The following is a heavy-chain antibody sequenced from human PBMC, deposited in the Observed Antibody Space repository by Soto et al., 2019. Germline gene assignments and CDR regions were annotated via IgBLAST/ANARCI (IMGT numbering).Heavy chain of an antibody. Sequence: PSETLSLTCTVSGGSISSYYWSWIRQPPGKGLEWIGYIYYSGSTNYNPSLKSRVTISVDTSKNQFSLKLSSVTAADTAVYYCASDYGDDYWGHGTLVTVPS. CDR1: GGSISSYY. D-gene: IGHD4-17*01. CDR3: ASDYGDDY. J-gene: IGHJ4*01. CDR2: IYYSGST. V-gene: IGHV4-59*12.